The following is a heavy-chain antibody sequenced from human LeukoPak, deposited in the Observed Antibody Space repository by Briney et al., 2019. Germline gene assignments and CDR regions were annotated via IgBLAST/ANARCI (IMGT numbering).Heavy chain of an antibody. Sequence: GGSLRLSCAASGLTFSGAWMSWVRQAPGKGLEWVSAISGSGGSTYYADSVKGRFTISRDNSKNTLYLQMNSLRAEDTAVYYCAKEGYCSSTSCPYFDYWGQGTLVTVSS. CDR2: ISGSGGST. V-gene: IGHV3-23*01. CDR1: GLTFSGAW. D-gene: IGHD2-2*01. J-gene: IGHJ4*02. CDR3: AKEGYCSSTSCPYFDY.